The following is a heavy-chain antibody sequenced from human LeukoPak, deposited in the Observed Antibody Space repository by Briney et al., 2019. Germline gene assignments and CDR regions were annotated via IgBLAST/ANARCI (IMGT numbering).Heavy chain of an antibody. CDR1: GYTFSSYY. Sequence: ASVKVSCKASGYTFSSYYMHWVRQAPGQGLEWMGIINPSGGSTSYAQKFQGRVTMTRDTSTSTVYMELSSLRSEDTAVYYCARDSRYYYDSSGYSIDYWGQGTLVTVSS. CDR2: INPSGGST. V-gene: IGHV1-46*01. J-gene: IGHJ4*02. D-gene: IGHD3-22*01. CDR3: ARDSRYYYDSSGYSIDY.